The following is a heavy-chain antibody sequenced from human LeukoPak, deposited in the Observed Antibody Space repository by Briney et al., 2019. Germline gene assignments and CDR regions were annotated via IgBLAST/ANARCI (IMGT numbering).Heavy chain of an antibody. V-gene: IGHV3-48*01. CDR1: GFTFSSYS. CDR2: ISSSSSII. D-gene: IGHD3-22*01. J-gene: IGHJ4*02. CDR3: ARDSNYYYDSSGYSPNYFDY. Sequence: GGSLRLSCAASGFTFSSYSMNWVRQAPGKGLEWVSYISSSSSIIYYADSVKGRFTISRDNAKNSLYLQMNSLRAEDTAVYYCARDSNYYYDSSGYSPNYFDYWGQGTLVTVSS.